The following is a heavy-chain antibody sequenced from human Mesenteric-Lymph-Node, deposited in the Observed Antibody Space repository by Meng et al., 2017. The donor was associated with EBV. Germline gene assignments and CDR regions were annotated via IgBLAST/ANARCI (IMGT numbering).Heavy chain of an antibody. J-gene: IGHJ4*02. V-gene: IGHV4-4*02. CDR3: ASRYCPTTSCRQD. Sequence: QVRLQGSGPGRVRPSGTLSRTCSVSGDSISSDTWWSWVRQPPGKGLEWIGEIYHSGSTNYNPSLTSRVTILVDKSKNQFSLKLSSVTAADTAVYYCASRYCPTTSCRQDWGQGTLVTVSS. D-gene: IGHD2-2*01. CDR1: GDSISSDTW. CDR2: IYHSGST.